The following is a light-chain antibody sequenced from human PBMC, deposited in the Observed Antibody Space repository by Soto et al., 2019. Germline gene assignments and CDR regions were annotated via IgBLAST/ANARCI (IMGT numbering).Light chain of an antibody. V-gene: IGKV1-5*03. CDR3: QQYGSSGT. CDR1: QSISSR. J-gene: IGKJ1*01. Sequence: DIPITQSSSTLSASRGYRVTSSCRASQSISSRLAWYQQKPGKAPNLLIYKASTLESGVPSRFSGSGSGTDFTLTISRLEPEDFAVYYCQQYGSSGTFGQGTKVDI. CDR2: KAS.